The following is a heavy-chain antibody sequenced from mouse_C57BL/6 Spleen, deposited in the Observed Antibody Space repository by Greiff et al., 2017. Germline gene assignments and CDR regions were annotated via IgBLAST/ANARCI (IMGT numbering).Heavy chain of an antibody. J-gene: IGHJ2*01. V-gene: IGHV3-6*01. Sequence: EVQLQESGPGLVKPSQSLSLTCSVTGYSITSGYYWNWFRQFPGNTLEWMGYISYDGSNNYNPSLKNRITITRDTSKNQFFLKLKSVTTEDTATYYCAMGAEGPDYWGQGTTLTVSS. CDR3: AMGAEGPDY. CDR1: GYSITSGYY. D-gene: IGHD3-3*01. CDR2: ISYDGSN.